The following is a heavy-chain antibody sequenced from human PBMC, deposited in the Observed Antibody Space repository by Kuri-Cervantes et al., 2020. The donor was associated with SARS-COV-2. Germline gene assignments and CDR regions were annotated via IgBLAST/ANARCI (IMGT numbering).Heavy chain of an antibody. V-gene: IGHV3-9*01. Sequence: SLKISCAASGFTFEDYAMHWVRQAPGKGLEWVSGISWKSNTIAYADSVKGRFTISRDNAKNTLYLQMNSLRAEDTAVYYCARAVGATTGDYWGQGTLVTVSS. CDR3: ARAVGATTGDY. J-gene: IGHJ4*02. CDR1: GFTFEDYA. CDR2: ISWKSNTI. D-gene: IGHD1-26*01.